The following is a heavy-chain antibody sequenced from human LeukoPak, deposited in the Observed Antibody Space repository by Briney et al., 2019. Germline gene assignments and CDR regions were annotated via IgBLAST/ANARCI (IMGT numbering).Heavy chain of an antibody. CDR2: ITSSSMYI. J-gene: IGHJ6*03. V-gene: IGHV3-21*01. Sequence: PGGSLRLSCAASGFTFSNYNMNWVRQTPGKGLEWVSSITSSSMYIYYADSVKGRFTITRDNAKNSLSLQMNSLRAEDTAVYYCARDPYNGNYGDSYYYFMDAWGKGTTVTISS. D-gene: IGHD1-26*01. CDR3: ARDPYNGNYGDSYYYFMDA. CDR1: GFTFSNYN.